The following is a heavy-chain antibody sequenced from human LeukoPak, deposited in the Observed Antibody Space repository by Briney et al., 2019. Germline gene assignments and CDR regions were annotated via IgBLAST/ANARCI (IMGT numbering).Heavy chain of an antibody. CDR1: GYTFTSYD. CDR3: ARMVSRQLLVYYYYYYTDV. V-gene: IGHV1-8*01. CDR2: MNPNSGNT. J-gene: IGHJ6*03. D-gene: IGHD2-8*02. Sequence: ASVKVSCKASGYTFTSYDINWVRQATGQGLEWMGWMNPNSGNTGYAQKFQGRVTMTRNTSISTAYMELSSLRSEDTAVYYCARMVSRQLLVYYYYYYTDVWGKGTTVTISS.